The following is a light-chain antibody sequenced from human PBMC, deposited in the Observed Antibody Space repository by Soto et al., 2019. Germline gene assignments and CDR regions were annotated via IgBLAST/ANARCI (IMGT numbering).Light chain of an antibody. V-gene: IGKV3-20*01. CDR1: QSISSTS. Sequence: EIVLTQSPGTLSLSPGESATLSCRASQSISSTSLAWYQQKPGQAPRLLIDGTSSRATEIPGRFTGSGSVTDFTLPIRRLEHEDVAVYYCQQYARSPLTFGEGTKV. CDR3: QQYARSPLT. CDR2: GTS. J-gene: IGKJ4*01.